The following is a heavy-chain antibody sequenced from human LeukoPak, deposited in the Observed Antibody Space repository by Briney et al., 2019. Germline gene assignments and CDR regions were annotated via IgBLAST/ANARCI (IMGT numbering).Heavy chain of an antibody. D-gene: IGHD5-24*01. CDR1: GFSFSSYA. CDR3: AGKSRDGYYDGRFDL. CDR2: ISTTGKTT. J-gene: IGHJ4*02. Sequence: GGSLRLSCAASGFSFSSYAMGWVRQAPGKGLEWVSYISTTGKTTFYADSVQGRLTISRDNAKNSLYLQMNSLRAEDTALYYCAGKSRDGYYDGRFDLWGQGTLVTVSS. V-gene: IGHV3-48*03.